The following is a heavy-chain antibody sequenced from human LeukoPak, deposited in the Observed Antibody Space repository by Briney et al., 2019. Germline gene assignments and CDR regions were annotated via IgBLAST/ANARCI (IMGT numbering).Heavy chain of an antibody. CDR2: IYKSGTT. CDR1: GESLNSYY. V-gene: IGHV4-34*01. D-gene: IGHD6-19*01. CDR3: ALTAVAGDKIFDY. J-gene: IGHJ4*02. Sequence: SETLSLTCAVYGESLNSYYWSWVRQPPGEGLEWIGEIYKSGTTKYNPSLKSRVTISVDTSKNQFSLKLSSVTAADTAVYYCALTAVAGDKIFDYWGQGTLVTVSS.